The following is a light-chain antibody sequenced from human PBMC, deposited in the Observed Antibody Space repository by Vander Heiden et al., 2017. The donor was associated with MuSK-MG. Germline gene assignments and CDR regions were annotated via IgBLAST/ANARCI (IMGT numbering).Light chain of an antibody. V-gene: IGKV1-5*03. CDR1: QSISSW. Sequence: DIQMTQSPSTLSASVGDRVTITCRASQSISSWLAWYQEKPGKAPKLLIYKASSLESGVPSRFSGSGSGTEFTLTISSLQPDDFATYYCQQYNSYPYTFGQGTKLEIK. CDR2: KAS. CDR3: QQYNSYPYT. J-gene: IGKJ2*01.